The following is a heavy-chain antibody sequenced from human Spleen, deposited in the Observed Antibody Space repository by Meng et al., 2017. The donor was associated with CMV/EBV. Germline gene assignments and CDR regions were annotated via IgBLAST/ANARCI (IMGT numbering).Heavy chain of an antibody. D-gene: IGHD1-26*01. J-gene: IGHJ4*02. CDR2: MNPNNGGT. CDR3: TKGGPLGSYFDY. V-gene: IGHV1-2*02. CDR1: GYTFTGYY. Sequence: ASVKVSCKASGYTFTGYYMHWVRQAPGQGLEWMGWMNPNNGGTNYAQKFQGRVTMTRDTSISTAYMELSSLRSDDTAVYYCTKGGPLGSYFDYWGQGALVTVSS.